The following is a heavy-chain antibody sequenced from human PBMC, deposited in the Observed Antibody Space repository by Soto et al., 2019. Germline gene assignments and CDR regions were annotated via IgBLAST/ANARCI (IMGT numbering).Heavy chain of an antibody. CDR3: AKSAFDDSSGYYPYGMDV. D-gene: IGHD3-22*01. CDR1: GFTFSSYA. CDR2: ISGSGGST. V-gene: IGHV3-23*01. Sequence: GGSLRLSCAASGFTFSSYAMSWVRQAPGKGLEWVSAISGSGGSTYYADSVKGRFTISRDNSKNTLYLQMNSLRAEDTAVYYCAKSAFDDSSGYYPYGMDVWGQGTTVTVSS. J-gene: IGHJ6*02.